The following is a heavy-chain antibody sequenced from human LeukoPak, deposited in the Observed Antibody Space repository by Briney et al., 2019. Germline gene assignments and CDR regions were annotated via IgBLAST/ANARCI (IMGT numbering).Heavy chain of an antibody. CDR3: ASVTGELYYYGMDV. CDR2: INPNSGGT. D-gene: IGHD7-27*01. CDR1: GYTFTGYY. J-gene: IGHJ6*02. V-gene: IGHV1-2*02. Sequence: ASVKVSCKASGYTFTGYYMHWVRQAPGQGLEWMGWINPNSGGTNYAQKFQGRVTMTRDTSISTAYMELSRLRSDDTAVYYCASVTGELYYYGMDVWGQGTTVTVSS.